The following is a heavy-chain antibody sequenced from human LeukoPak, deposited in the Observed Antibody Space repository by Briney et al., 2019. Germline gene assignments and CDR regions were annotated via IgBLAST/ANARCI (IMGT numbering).Heavy chain of an antibody. Sequence: YTGGGRYYADSVRGRFTISRGTSKNMVFLQMNSLRVEDTAVYYCARGIDYWGRGTLVTVSS. CDR3: ARGIDY. J-gene: IGHJ4*02. CDR2: YTGGGR. V-gene: IGHV3-53*01.